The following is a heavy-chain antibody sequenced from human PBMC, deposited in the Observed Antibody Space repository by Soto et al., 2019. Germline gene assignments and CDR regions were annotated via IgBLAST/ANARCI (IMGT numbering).Heavy chain of an antibody. CDR2: ISSSSSYI. J-gene: IGHJ6*02. V-gene: IGHV3-21*01. D-gene: IGHD4-4*01. Sequence: GGPLRXCXAASERTFGNHSMNRIRKKQGKGLEWVSSISSSSSYIYYADSVKGRFTISRDNAKNSLYLQMNSLRAEDTAVYYCARDLTTVTTDYYGMDVWGQGTTVTVSS. CDR3: ARDLTTVTTDYYGMDV. CDR1: ERTFGNHS.